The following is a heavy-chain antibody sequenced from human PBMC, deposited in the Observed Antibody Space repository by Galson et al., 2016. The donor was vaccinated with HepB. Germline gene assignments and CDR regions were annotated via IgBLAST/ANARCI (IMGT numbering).Heavy chain of an antibody. CDR2: MSGRGGNT. J-gene: IGHJ6*03. D-gene: IGHD3-16*01. V-gene: IGHV3-23*01. CDR1: EVTLNIFV. Sequence: SLRLSCAASEVTLNIFVMSWVRQATGKGLEWIAGMSGRGGNTYYADSVKGRLTVTSSQSKNTPHLQMNSLRVEDTAVYYCAHSTSWGYMDVWGNGTTVIVSS. CDR3: AHSTSWGYMDV.